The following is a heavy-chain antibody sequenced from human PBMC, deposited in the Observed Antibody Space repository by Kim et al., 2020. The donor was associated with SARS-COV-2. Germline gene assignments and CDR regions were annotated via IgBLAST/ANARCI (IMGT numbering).Heavy chain of an antibody. CDR2: SGST. CDR3: AVTAMVDY. D-gene: IGHD5-18*01. J-gene: IGHJ4*02. V-gene: IGHV4-34*01. Sequence: SGSTNYNPSLKSRVTISVDTSKNQFSLKLSSVTAADTAVYYCAVTAMVDYWGQGTLVTVSS.